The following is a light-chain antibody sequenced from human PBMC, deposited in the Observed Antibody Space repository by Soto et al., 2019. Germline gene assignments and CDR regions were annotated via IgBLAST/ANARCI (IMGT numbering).Light chain of an antibody. CDR2: GAS. CDR3: QQYGSSLRWT. CDR1: QSVSSSY. V-gene: IGKV3-20*01. J-gene: IGKJ2*01. Sequence: EIVLTQSPGTLSLSPGERATLSCRASQSVSSSYLAWYQQKPGQAPRLLIYGASSRATGIPDRFSGSGSGTDFTLTISRLEHEDVAVYYCQQYGSSLRWTFGQGTKLEIK.